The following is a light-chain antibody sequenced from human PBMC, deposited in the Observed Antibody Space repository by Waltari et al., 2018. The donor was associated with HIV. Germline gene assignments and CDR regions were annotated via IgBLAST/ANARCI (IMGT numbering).Light chain of an antibody. Sequence: DIVMTQSPDSLAVSVGERATINCKSSQSVLYSSNNKNYLAWYQQEPGQPPKLLIYWASTRESGVPDRFSGSGSGTDFTLTISSLQAEDVAVYYCQQYYSTPYTFGQGTKLEIK. CDR3: QQYYSTPYT. J-gene: IGKJ2*01. V-gene: IGKV4-1*01. CDR2: WAS. CDR1: QSVLYSSNNKNY.